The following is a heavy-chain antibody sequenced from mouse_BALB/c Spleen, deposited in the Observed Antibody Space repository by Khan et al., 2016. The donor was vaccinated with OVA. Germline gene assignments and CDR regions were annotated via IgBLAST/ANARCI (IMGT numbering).Heavy chain of an antibody. CDR1: GYSFTDYN. CDR3: ERTDYYGSSYYFDY. CDR2: IDPYNGGA. V-gene: IGHV1S135*01. Sequence: VQLQQSGPELVKPGASVKVSCKASGYSFTDYNMFWVKQSHGKSLEWIGYIDPYNGGASYNQKFKGKATLTVDKSSSTAFMHLNSLTSEDSAVFYCERTDYYGSSYYFDYWGQDTTLTVSS. D-gene: IGHD1-1*01. J-gene: IGHJ2*01.